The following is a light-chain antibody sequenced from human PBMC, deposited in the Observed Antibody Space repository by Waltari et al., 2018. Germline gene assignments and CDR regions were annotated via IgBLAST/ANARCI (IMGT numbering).Light chain of an antibody. J-gene: IGLJ3*02. Sequence: SYDLSQTPAESVSTGQTARPTCSVAALPKKYAYWYPQTAGQAPVLGIYEDSKRPSGSPERFSGSRSGTTATWTISVAQVEDAADDYCYYTDISGHDRVCGGKTKLPVL. CDR3: YYTDISGHDRV. CDR2: EDS. V-gene: IGLV3-10*01. CDR1: ALPKKY.